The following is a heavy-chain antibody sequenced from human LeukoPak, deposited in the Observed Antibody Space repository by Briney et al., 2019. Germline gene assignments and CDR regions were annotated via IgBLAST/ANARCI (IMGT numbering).Heavy chain of an antibody. D-gene: IGHD2-8*02. CDR3: ARRYCTGAICYFDA. J-gene: IGHJ4*02. Sequence: GGSLRLSCAASGFIFGNYWMDWARQVPGEGLMWLSHISRDGTITNYAGSVKGRFTISRDNATSILSLQMNGLRADDTGVYYCARRYCTGAICYFDAWGQGTLVTVSS. CDR2: ISRDGTIT. CDR1: GFIFGNYW. V-gene: IGHV3-74*01.